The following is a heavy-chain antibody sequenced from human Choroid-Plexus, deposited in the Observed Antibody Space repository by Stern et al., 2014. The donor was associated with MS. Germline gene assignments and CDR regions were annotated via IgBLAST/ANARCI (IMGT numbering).Heavy chain of an antibody. V-gene: IGHV3-23*04. Sequence: EVQLVESGGGLVQPGGSLRLACAASGFSFSNYAMTWVRQAPGKGLARVSGLSASGGSPYHADYVKGRFTIFRDNSKNTVYLRMNGLRGEDTAVYYCASRTRYYGMDVWGQGTTVTVSS. J-gene: IGHJ6*02. CDR2: LSASGGSP. CDR1: GFSFSNYA. D-gene: IGHD1-14*01. CDR3: ASRTRYYGMDV.